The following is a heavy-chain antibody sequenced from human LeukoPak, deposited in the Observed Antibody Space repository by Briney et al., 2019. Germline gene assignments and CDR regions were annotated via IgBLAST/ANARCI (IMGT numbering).Heavy chain of an antibody. V-gene: IGHV3-30*02. D-gene: IGHD6-13*01. CDR3: AKTPSLTAAAGTLDY. CDR1: GFTFSSYG. CDR2: IRYDGSNK. J-gene: IGHJ4*02. Sequence: GGSLRLSCAASGFTFSSYGMHWVRQAPGKGLEWVAFIRYDGSNKYYADSVKGRFTISRDNSKNTLYLQMNSLRAEDTAMYYCAKTPSLTAAAGTLDYWGQGTLVTVSS.